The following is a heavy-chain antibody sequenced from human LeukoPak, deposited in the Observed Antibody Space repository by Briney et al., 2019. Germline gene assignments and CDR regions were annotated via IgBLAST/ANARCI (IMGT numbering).Heavy chain of an antibody. CDR3: AKDLDYYGSGSAFDY. V-gene: IGHV3-30*02. Sequence: AGGSLRLSCAASGFTFSKYAMTWVRQAPGKGLEWVAFIRYDGSNKYYADSVKGRFTISRDNSKNTLYLQMNSLRAEDTAVYYCAKDLDYYGSGSAFDYWGQGTLVTVSS. J-gene: IGHJ4*02. CDR2: IRYDGSNK. CDR1: GFTFSKYA. D-gene: IGHD3-10*01.